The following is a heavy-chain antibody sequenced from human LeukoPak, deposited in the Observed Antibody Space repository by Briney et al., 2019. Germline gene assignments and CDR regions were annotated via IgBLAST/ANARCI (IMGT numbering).Heavy chain of an antibody. Sequence: SETLSLTCTVSGGSISSGGYYWSWIRQPPGKGLEWIGYIYHSGSTYYNPSLKSRVTISVDRSKNQFSLKLSSVTAADTAVYYCARDARAAADDGMDVWGQGTTVTVSS. CDR1: GGSISSGGYY. CDR2: IYHSGST. J-gene: IGHJ6*02. CDR3: ARDARAAADDGMDV. D-gene: IGHD6-13*01. V-gene: IGHV4-30-2*01.